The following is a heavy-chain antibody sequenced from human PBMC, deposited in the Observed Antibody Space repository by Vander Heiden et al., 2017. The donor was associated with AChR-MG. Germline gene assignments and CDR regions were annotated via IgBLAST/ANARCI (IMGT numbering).Heavy chain of an antibody. CDR2: ISGSGANT. Sequence: EVQLLESGVGLVQPGGSLRLSCVASKFTFSRYAMSWVRQAPGKGLEWVSAISGSGANTYYPDSVKGRFTVSRDNSKNTLYLEMNSLRAEDTALYYCAKDASFGGDVVSYFDYWGPGIPGHRLL. D-gene: IGHD3-16*02. CDR1: KFTFSRYA. CDR3: AKDASFGGDVVSYFDY. V-gene: IGHV3-23*01. J-gene: IGHJ4*02.